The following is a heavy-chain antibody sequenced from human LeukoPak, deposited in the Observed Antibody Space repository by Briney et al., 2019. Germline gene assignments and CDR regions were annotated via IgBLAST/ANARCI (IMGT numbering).Heavy chain of an antibody. CDR2: ISSSVSYT. Sequence: PGGPLRLSCAASGFTFSTYTMNWVRQAPGKGLEWVSSISSSVSYTYYPDSVKGRFTISRDNAKNSLFLQMNSLRAEDTAVYYCARDLGRSGYYTVDAFDLWGQGTLVTVSS. CDR3: ARDLGRSGYYTVDAFDL. J-gene: IGHJ3*01. V-gene: IGHV3-21*01. CDR1: GFTFSTYT. D-gene: IGHD3-22*01.